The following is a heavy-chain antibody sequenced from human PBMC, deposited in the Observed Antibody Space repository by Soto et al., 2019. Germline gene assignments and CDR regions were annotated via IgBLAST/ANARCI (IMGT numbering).Heavy chain of an antibody. J-gene: IGHJ5*02. Sequence: GGSLRLSCSASGFTFSSYAMHWVRQAPGKGLEYVSSISTNGGSTHYADSVKGRFTISTDTSTSTAYMELRSLRSDDTAVYYCARKMADSSGYYNWFDPWGQGTLVTVSS. CDR3: ARKMADSSGYYNWFDP. CDR1: GFTFSSYA. D-gene: IGHD3-22*01. V-gene: IGHV3-64*04. CDR2: ISTNGGST.